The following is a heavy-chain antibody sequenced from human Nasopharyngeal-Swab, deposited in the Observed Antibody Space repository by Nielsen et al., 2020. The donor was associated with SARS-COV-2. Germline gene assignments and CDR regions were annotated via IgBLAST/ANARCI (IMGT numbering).Heavy chain of an antibody. D-gene: IGHD3-16*01. V-gene: IGHV1-18*01. J-gene: IGHJ4*02. CDR3: ARGGNGWSPYSFDY. Sequence: WVRQAPGQRLEWMGWISAYTDNTNYAQMFQDRVTMTTDISTSTAYMELTSLTSDDTAIYYCARGGNGWSPYSFDYWGQGTLVTVSS. CDR2: ISAYTDNT.